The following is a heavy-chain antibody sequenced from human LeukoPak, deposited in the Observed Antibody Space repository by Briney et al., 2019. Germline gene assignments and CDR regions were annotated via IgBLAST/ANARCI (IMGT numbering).Heavy chain of an antibody. Sequence: PGGSLRLSCAASGFTFSSYDMTWVRQAPGGGLEWVSSIRPSGDNTYYGDSVKGRFTISRDNSKNSLFLQMNSLRAEDTAVYYCAAMVYARVDYWGQGTLVTVSS. CDR1: GFTFSSYD. CDR3: AAMVYARVDY. V-gene: IGHV3-23*01. J-gene: IGHJ4*02. D-gene: IGHD2-8*01. CDR2: IRPSGDNT.